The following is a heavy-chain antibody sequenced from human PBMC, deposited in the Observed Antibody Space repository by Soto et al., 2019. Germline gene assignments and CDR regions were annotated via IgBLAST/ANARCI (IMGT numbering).Heavy chain of an antibody. CDR3: AKLKRYNYGVDY. Sequence: TWVRQAPGKGLEWVSTIDGGGGSASYADSVKGRFVISRDNYRNMLHLQMNSLTADDTAVYYCAKLKRYNYGVDYWGQGTLVTVSS. D-gene: IGHD5-18*01. J-gene: IGHJ4*02. CDR2: IDGGGGSA. V-gene: IGHV3-23*01.